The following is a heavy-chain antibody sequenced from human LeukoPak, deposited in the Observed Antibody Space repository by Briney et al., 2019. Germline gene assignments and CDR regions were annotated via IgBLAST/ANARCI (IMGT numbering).Heavy chain of an antibody. V-gene: IGHV3-48*03. CDR2: ISSSGGTI. Sequence: AGGSLRLSCAASGFTFSSYEMSWVRQAPGKGLVWVSYISSSGGTIYYADSVKGRFTISRDNAKNSLYLQMNSLRAEDTAVYYCARISGAAAQHFDYWGQGTLVTVSS. J-gene: IGHJ4*02. CDR1: GFTFSSYE. CDR3: ARISGAAAQHFDY. D-gene: IGHD6-13*01.